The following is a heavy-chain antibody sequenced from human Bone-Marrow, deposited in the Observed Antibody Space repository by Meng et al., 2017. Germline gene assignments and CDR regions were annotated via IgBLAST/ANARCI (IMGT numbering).Heavy chain of an antibody. CDR1: GGSISSYY. Sequence: LRLSCTVSGGSISSYYWSWIRQPPGKGLEWIGEINHSGSTNYNPSLKSRVTISVDTSKNQFSLKLSSVTAADTAVYYWARGRPYNYYDSSGYFNPPFDYWGQGTLVTVSS. J-gene: IGHJ4*02. V-gene: IGHV4-34*01. CDR3: ARGRPYNYYDSSGYFNPPFDY. CDR2: INHSGST. D-gene: IGHD3-22*01.